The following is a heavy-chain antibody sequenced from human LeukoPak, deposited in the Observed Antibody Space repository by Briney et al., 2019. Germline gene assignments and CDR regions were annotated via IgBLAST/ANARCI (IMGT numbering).Heavy chain of an antibody. CDR2: IWYDASNK. J-gene: IGHJ4*02. CDR3: VRGVGVSRFNYLDS. Sequence: GGSLRLSCAASGFTFSSFGMHWVRQAPGKGLEGVAVIWYDASNKYYADSVKGRFTISRDNSKNTLYLQMNSLRDDDTAVYYCVRGVGVSRFNYLDSWGQGTLVIVSS. CDR1: GFTFSSFG. V-gene: IGHV3-33*01. D-gene: IGHD6-13*01.